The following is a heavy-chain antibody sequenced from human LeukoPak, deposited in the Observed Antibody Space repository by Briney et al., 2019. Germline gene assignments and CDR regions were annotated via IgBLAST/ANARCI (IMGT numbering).Heavy chain of an antibody. CDR1: GYTFTSYG. Sequence: ASVKVSCKASGYTFTSYGISWVRQAPGQGLEWMGWISAYNGNTNYAQKLQGRVTMTTDTSTSTAHMELRSLRSDDTAVYYCARDLSGASGKTYWGQGTLVTVSS. V-gene: IGHV1-18*01. D-gene: IGHD2/OR15-2a*01. J-gene: IGHJ4*02. CDR3: ARDLSGASGKTY. CDR2: ISAYNGNT.